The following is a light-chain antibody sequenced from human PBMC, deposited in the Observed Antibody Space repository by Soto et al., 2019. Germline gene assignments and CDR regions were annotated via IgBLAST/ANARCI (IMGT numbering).Light chain of an antibody. CDR2: SDN. V-gene: IGLV1-47*02. J-gene: IGLJ2*01. Sequence: QSVLTQSPSASGTPGQRVTISCSGSSSNIGRDFVYWYQQVPGTAPKPLIYSDNQRYSGVPDRFSGSKSGTSASLTISGLRSEDEADYYCASWDDNLSGVVFGGGTKVTVL. CDR1: SSNIGRDF. CDR3: ASWDDNLSGVV.